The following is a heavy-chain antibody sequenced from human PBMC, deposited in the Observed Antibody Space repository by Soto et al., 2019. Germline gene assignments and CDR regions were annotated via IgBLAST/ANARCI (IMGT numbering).Heavy chain of an antibody. Sequence: GSLRLSCAASGFICGAHAMSWVRQAPGKGLEWVSAINWIGGSTNYADSMKDRFTISRDNTKNSLYLQMSSLRAEDTALYYCARHGGTPDLYFDYWGQGTPVTVSS. CDR2: INWIGGST. J-gene: IGHJ4*02. D-gene: IGHD3-16*01. CDR3: ARHGGTPDLYFDY. V-gene: IGHV3-20*04. CDR1: GFICGAHA.